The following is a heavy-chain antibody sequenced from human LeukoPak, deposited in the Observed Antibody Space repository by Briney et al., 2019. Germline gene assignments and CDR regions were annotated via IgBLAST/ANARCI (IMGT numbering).Heavy chain of an antibody. CDR2: IYYSGST. D-gene: IGHD6-13*01. V-gene: IGHV4-59*08. CDR1: GGSISTYY. J-gene: IGHJ4*02. CDR3: ARHGILDSSRKYYFDY. Sequence: SETLSLTCSVSGGSISTYYWSWIRQPPGKGLEWFGYIYYSGSTSYNPSLKSRVTISLDTSKNQFSLELSSVTAADTAVYYCARHGILDSSRKYYFDYWGQGTLVTVSS.